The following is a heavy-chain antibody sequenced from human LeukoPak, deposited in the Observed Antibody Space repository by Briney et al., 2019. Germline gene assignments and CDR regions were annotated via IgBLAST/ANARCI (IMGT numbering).Heavy chain of an antibody. J-gene: IGHJ4*02. CDR2: IIPIFGTA. D-gene: IGHD6-19*01. CDR1: VGTFSSYA. Sequence: ASVKVSCKASVGTFSSYAISWVRQAPGQGLAWMGGIIPIFGTANYAQKFQGRVTITADESTSTAYMELSSLRSEDTAVYYCARESPGSSGWYGWGQGTLVTVSS. CDR3: ARESPGSSGWYG. V-gene: IGHV1-69*13.